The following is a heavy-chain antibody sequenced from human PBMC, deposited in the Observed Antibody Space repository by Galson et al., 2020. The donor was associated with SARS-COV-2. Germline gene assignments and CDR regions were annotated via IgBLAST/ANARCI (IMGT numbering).Heavy chain of an antibody. CDR1: GFSLSTSGMC. V-gene: IGHV2-70*11. CDR2: IDWDGDK. D-gene: IGHD3-16*01. J-gene: IGHJ4*02. CDR3: ARTLITGAPSRTFDY. Sequence: SGPTLVKPTQTLTLTCSFSGFSLSTSGMCVSWIRQPPWKALEWLARIDWDGDKHYNTSLKTRLTISKDTSKNQVVLTMTNMDPVDTATYYCARTLITGAPSRTFDYWGQGTLVTVSS.